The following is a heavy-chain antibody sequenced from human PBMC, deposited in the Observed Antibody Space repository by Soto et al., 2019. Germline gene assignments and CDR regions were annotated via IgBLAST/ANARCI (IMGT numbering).Heavy chain of an antibody. CDR2: IYPGDSDT. CDR3: TRRGVTDHIHWWFHX. J-gene: IGHJ4*01. CDR1: GYSFNNYW. V-gene: IGHV5-51*01. Sequence: EAVKITWKASGYSFNNYWIGRVRQKPDKGLELMVIIYPGDSDTRYRPSFEGQVTISVDRSINTVYLHWSRLRASDSAMYYCTRRGVTDHIHWWFHXWDPGTQVTFSX. D-gene: IGHD2-8*02.